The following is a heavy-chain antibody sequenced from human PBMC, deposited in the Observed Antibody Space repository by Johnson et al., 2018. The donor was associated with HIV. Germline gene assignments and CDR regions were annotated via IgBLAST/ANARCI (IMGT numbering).Heavy chain of an antibody. D-gene: IGHD5-12*01. CDR2: IWYDGSNK. CDR1: GFTFSSYG. V-gene: IGHV3-33*06. J-gene: IGHJ3*02. Sequence: QVQLVESGGGVVQPGRSLRLSCAASGFTFSSYGMHWVRQAPGNGLEWVAVIWYDGSNKYYADSVKGRFTISRDNSKNTLYLQMNSLRAEDTAVYYCAKDFGYPRPRDAFDIWGQGTMVTVSS. CDR3: AKDFGYPRPRDAFDI.